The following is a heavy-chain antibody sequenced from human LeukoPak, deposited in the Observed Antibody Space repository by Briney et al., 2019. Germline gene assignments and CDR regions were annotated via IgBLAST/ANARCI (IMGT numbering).Heavy chain of an antibody. CDR2: IIPIFATA. Sequence: GASVKVSCKASGYTFTGYYMHWVRQAPGQGLEWMGGIIPIFATADYAQKFQGRVTITAGESTSTAYMELSSLRSEDTAVYYGASLGGGSYGPARRYYYYYMGVWGKGTTVTISS. CDR3: ASLGGGSYGPARRYYYYYMGV. D-gene: IGHD3-16*01. J-gene: IGHJ6*03. CDR1: GYTFTGYY. V-gene: IGHV1-69*13.